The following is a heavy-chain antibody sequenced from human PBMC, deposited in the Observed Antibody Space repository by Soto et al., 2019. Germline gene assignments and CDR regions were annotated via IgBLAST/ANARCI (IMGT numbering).Heavy chain of an antibody. V-gene: IGHV3-7*03. CDR2: IKQDGSER. CDR3: ARDVGPITIFGEALSGYFDF. D-gene: IGHD3-3*01. CDR1: GFSFGTYW. Sequence: RSLRLSCAVSGFSFGTYWMSWVRQAPGKGLEWLASIKQDGSERYYLDSVKGRFTISRDNAKDSLSLQMNSLRGEDTAFYYCARDVGPITIFGEALSGYFDFWGQGALVTVSS. J-gene: IGHJ4*02.